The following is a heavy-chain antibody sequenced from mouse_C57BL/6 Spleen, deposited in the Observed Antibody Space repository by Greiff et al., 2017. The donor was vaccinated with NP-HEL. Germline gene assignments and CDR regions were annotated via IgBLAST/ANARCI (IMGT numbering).Heavy chain of an antibody. D-gene: IGHD3-2*02. CDR3: ARTGGAQATRAMDY. J-gene: IGHJ4*01. Sequence: VQLQQSGPELVKPGASVKISCKASGYSFTGYYMNWVKQSPEKSLEWIGEINPSTGGTTYNQKFKAKATLTVDKSSSTAYMQLKSLTSEDSAVYYCARTGGAQATRAMDYWGQGTSVTVSS. CDR1: GYSFTGYY. CDR2: INPSTGGT. V-gene: IGHV1-42*01.